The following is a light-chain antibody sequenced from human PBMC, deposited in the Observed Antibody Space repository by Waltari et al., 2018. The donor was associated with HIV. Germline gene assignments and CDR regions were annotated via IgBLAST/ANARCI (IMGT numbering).Light chain of an antibody. CDR3: AAWDDSLL. Sequence: QSVLTQPPSASGTPGQRVTISCSGSSSNIGSKYVYWYQQLPGTAPKLLIYRNNQRPAGVPARFSGSKSGTSASLAISGLRSEDEADYYCAAWDDSLLFGGGTKLTVL. J-gene: IGLJ2*01. CDR1: SSNIGSKY. CDR2: RNN. V-gene: IGLV1-47*01.